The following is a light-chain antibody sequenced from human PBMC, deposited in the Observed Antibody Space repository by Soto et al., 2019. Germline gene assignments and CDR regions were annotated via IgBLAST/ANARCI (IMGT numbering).Light chain of an antibody. J-gene: IGLJ2*01. Sequence: QSVLTQPPSVSGAPGQRVTISCTGSSSNIGAGYDVHWYQQLPGTAPKVLIYANSHRPSGVPDRFSGSQSGTSASLAITGLQAEDGADYYGQSYDSSLSGSVVFGGGTKLTVL. CDR1: SSNIGAGYD. CDR3: QSYDSSLSGSVV. V-gene: IGLV1-40*01. CDR2: ANS.